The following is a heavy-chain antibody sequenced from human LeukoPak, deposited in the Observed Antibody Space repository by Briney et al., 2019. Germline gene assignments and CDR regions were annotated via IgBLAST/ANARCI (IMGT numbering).Heavy chain of an antibody. CDR2: ISGSGGST. CDR3: AKAGYSYGYWVDAFDI. D-gene: IGHD5-18*01. CDR1: GFTFSSYA. V-gene: IGHV3-23*01. J-gene: IGHJ3*02. Sequence: GGSLRLSCAASGFTFSSYAMSWVRQAPGKGLEWVSAISGSGGSTYYADSVKGRFTISRDNSKNTLYLQMNSLRAEDTAVYYCAKAGYSYGYWVDAFDIWGQGTMVTVSS.